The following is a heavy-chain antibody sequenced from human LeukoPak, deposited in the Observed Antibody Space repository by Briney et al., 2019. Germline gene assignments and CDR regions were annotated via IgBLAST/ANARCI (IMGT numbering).Heavy chain of an antibody. CDR2: IGVGSSTQ. CDR3: AKRIQSAMATGY. J-gene: IGHJ4*02. V-gene: IGHV3-48*01. CDR1: GFTFSDYA. D-gene: IGHD5-18*01. Sequence: GGSLRLSCAASGFTFSDYAMNWVRQAPGKGLEWVSYIGVGSSTQYYGDSVKGRFTISRDNSKNTLYLQMNSLRAEDTAVYYCAKRIQSAMATGYWGQGTLVTVSS.